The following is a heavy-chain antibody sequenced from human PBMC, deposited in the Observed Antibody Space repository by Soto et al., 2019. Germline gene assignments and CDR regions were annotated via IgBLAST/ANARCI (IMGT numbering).Heavy chain of an antibody. Sequence: SETLSLTCAVSGGSFTSNNWWTWVRQPPGQGLEWIGEIYRTGSTNYNPSLKSRVTISLGKSENQFSLKVTSLTAADTAVYYCASRDPGTSVDYWGQGTLVTVSS. V-gene: IGHV4-4*02. J-gene: IGHJ4*02. D-gene: IGHD1-7*01. CDR2: IYRTGST. CDR1: GGSFTSNNW. CDR3: ASRDPGTSVDY.